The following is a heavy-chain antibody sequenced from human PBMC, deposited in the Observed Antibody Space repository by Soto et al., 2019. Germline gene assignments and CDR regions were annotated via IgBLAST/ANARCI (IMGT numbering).Heavy chain of an antibody. J-gene: IGHJ4*02. CDR2: IYYSGST. Sequence: SETLSLTCPVSGASIRVNYSTWIRQPPGKGLEWIGYIYYSGSTNYNPSLKSRVTISIDTSKNQFSLKLSSVTAADTAVYYCATLWTTVANYYLGQGTLVTVS. V-gene: IGHV4-59*08. D-gene: IGHD4-17*01. CDR3: ATLWTTVANYY. CDR1: GASIRVNY.